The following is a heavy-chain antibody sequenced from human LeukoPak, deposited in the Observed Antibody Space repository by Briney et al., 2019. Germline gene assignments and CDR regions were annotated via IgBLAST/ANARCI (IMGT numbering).Heavy chain of an antibody. CDR1: GFTFSSFP. V-gene: IGHV3-30*04. CDR3: ARSLIPGRWYFDL. CDR2: ISTDGSYK. J-gene: IGHJ2*01. D-gene: IGHD3-16*01. Sequence: PGKSLRLSCAVSGFTFSSFPFHWVRQAPGNGLEWVAAISTDGSYKYHGDSVKGRFTISRDNPMNTLYLQMNGLRPDDTAVYYCARSLIPGRWYFDLWGRGTLVTVSS.